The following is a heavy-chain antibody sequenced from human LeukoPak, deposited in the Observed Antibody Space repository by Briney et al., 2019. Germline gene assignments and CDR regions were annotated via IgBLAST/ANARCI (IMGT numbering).Heavy chain of an antibody. CDR2: ISSSGSTI. J-gene: IGHJ5*02. D-gene: IGHD3-22*01. CDR1: GFTFSNYW. CDR3: ARAGYYYDSSGYYWDNWFDP. V-gene: IGHV3-11*01. Sequence: GGSLRLSCAVSGFTFSNYWMSWVRQAPGKGLEWVSYISSSGSTIYYADSVKGRFTISRDNAKNSLYLQMNSLRAEDTAVNYCARAGYYYDSSGYYWDNWFDPWGQGTLVTVSS.